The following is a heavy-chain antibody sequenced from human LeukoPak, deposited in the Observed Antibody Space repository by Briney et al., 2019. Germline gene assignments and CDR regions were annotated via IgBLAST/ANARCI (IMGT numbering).Heavy chain of an antibody. CDR3: ARGEAVAAAEIFQH. Sequence: GGSLRLSCAASGFTFSSFEMDWVRQAPGKGLEWVSYINNGGSAMYYADSVKGRFTISRDNAKNSLFLQMNTLRAEDTAVYYCARGEAVAAAEIFQHWGQGTLVTVSS. CDR1: GFTFSSFE. J-gene: IGHJ1*01. CDR2: INNGGSAM. V-gene: IGHV3-48*03. D-gene: IGHD6-19*01.